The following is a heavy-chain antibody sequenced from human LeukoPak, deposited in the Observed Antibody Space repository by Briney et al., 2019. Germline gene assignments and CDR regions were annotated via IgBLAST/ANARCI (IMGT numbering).Heavy chain of an antibody. J-gene: IGHJ6*02. CDR3: ARDTAMGLYYYYGMDV. CDR1: GGSISSGGYY. D-gene: IGHD5-18*01. Sequence: SETLSLTCTVSGGSISSGGYYWSWIRQHPGKGLEWIGRIYTSGSTNYNPSLKSRVTMSVDTSKNQFSLKLSSVTAADTAVYYCARDTAMGLYYYYGMDVWGQGTTVTVSS. V-gene: IGHV4-61*02. CDR2: IYTSGST.